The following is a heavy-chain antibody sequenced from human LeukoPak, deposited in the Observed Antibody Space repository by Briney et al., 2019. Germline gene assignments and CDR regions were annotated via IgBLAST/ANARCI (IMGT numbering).Heavy chain of an antibody. D-gene: IGHD1-1*01. CDR1: GFTFTNYF. V-gene: IGHV3-7*01. Sequence: GGSLRLSCAASGFTFTNYFMTWVRQAPGTGLEWVALIRQDGSDKYYVDSVKGRFTISRDNANNLLFLQMNSLRVDDTAVYYCGRGAALNWNSGGIDYWGQGTLVTVSS. J-gene: IGHJ4*02. CDR3: GRGAALNWNSGGIDY. CDR2: IRQDGSDK.